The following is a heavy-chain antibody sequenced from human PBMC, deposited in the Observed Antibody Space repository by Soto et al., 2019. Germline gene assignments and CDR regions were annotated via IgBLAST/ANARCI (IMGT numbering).Heavy chain of an antibody. CDR3: ARHGYQVPFRI. Sequence: SETLSLTCTVSGDSISSSYYWGWIRQPPGKGLEWIGSIYYTGSTYYNPSLKSRVTISVDTSKNQFSLKLSSVTAADTAVYYCARHGYQVPFRIWGQGTMVTVSS. D-gene: IGHD2-15*01. CDR2: IYYTGST. CDR1: GDSISSSYY. J-gene: IGHJ3*01. V-gene: IGHV4-39*01.